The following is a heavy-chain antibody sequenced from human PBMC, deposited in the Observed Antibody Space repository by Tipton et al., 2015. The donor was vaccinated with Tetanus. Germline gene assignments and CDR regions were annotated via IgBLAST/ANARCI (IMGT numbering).Heavy chain of an antibody. J-gene: IGHJ5*02. Sequence: TLSLTCTVSGDSVSSGGYDWGSIRQSPGKGLELIGYIYYSGSTFYNPSLKSRVTMSVDTSKNQFSLNLTSVTAADTAAYYCARDQGGGRVARLNWFDPWGQGTLVTVSS. CDR1: GDSVSSGGYD. CDR3: ARDQGGGRVARLNWFDP. V-gene: IGHV4-61*08. CDR2: IYYSGST. D-gene: IGHD3-16*01.